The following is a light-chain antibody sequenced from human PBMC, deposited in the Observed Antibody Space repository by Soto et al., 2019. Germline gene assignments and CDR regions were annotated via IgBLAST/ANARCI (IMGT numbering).Light chain of an antibody. CDR3: QQYNNWPPRT. Sequence: EIVMTQSPASLSVSPGETATLSCRASQSIRNSLAWYQQKPGQAPSLVIYGASTRATGIPARFSGSGSGTDFTLTISRLQSEDSALYYCQQYNNWPPRTLGQGTKLEIK. J-gene: IGKJ2*01. V-gene: IGKV3-15*01. CDR2: GAS. CDR1: QSIRNS.